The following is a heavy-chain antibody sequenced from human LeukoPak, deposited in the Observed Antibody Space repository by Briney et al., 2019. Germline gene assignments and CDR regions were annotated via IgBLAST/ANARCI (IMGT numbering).Heavy chain of an antibody. V-gene: IGHV3-11*06. CDR2: ISSSSSYT. CDR1: GFTFSDYY. J-gene: IGHJ5*02. CDR3: ARDDCSSISCYHNWFDP. Sequence: GGSLRLSCAASGFTFSDYYMSWIRQAPGKGLEWVSYISSSSSYTNYADSVKGRFTISRGNAKNSLYLQMNSLRAEDTAVYYCARDDCSSISCYHNWFDPWGQGTLVTVSS. D-gene: IGHD2-2*01.